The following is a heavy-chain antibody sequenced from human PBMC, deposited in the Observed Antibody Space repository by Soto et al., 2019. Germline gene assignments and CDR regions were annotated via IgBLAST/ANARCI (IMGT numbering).Heavy chain of an antibody. D-gene: IGHD6-19*01. CDR2: IWSDESDK. V-gene: IGHV3-33*01. CDR3: ARDPRISYTGGCPNWFDP. Sequence: QVQLVESGGGVVQPGRSLRLSCAASGFIFTNYGMHWVRQAPGKGLEWGALIWSDESDKYYTDSVKGRFTISRDNSKNTLYLQMDTLSVDDTAMYYCARDPRISYTGGCPNWFDPWVQGTLVTVSS. CDR1: GFIFTNYG. J-gene: IGHJ5*02.